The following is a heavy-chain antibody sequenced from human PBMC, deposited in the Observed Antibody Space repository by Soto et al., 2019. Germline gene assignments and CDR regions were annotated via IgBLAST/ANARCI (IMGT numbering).Heavy chain of an antibody. V-gene: IGHV4-39*01. CDR1: GGSISSSSYY. Sequence: SETLSLTCTVSGGSISSSSYYWGWFRQPPGKGLEWIGSIYYSGSTYYNPSLKSRVTISVDTSKNQFSLKLSSVTAADTAVYYCARRMRGDYDFWSGYYDYYYYYGMDVWGQGTTVTVSS. CDR2: IYYSGST. J-gene: IGHJ6*02. D-gene: IGHD3-3*01. CDR3: ARRMRGDYDFWSGYYDYYYYYGMDV.